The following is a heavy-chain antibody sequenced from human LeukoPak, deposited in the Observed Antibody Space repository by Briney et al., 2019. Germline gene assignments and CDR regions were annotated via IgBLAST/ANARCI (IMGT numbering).Heavy chain of an antibody. V-gene: IGHV3-21*01. D-gene: IGHD3-3*01. J-gene: IGHJ3*02. Sequence: PGGSLRLSCVASGFTFSKYNMDWVRQAPGKGLEWVSSISGSGTYIYYADSLKGRFTISRDNAKNSLSLQMNSLRVEDTAVYYCARDPYYDFWSDYGTEAFDIWGQGTMVIVSS. CDR2: ISGSGTYI. CDR3: ARDPYYDFWSDYGTEAFDI. CDR1: GFTFSKYN.